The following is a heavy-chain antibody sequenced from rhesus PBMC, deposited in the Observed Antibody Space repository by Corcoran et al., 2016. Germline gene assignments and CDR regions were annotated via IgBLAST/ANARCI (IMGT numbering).Heavy chain of an antibody. CDR2: INGNSGHT. CDR3: ARGYSWNNVGWYFDL. V-gene: IGHV4-80*01. D-gene: IGHD1-20*01. CDR1: GGSFSSYW. J-gene: IGHJ2*01. Sequence: QVQLQESGPGLVKPSETLSLTCAVSGGSFSSYWWSGIRQPPGKGLEWIGEINGNSGHTNYNPSLRSRVTVSKDASKNQFSLNLSSVTAADTAVYYCARGYSWNNVGWYFDLWGPGTPITISS.